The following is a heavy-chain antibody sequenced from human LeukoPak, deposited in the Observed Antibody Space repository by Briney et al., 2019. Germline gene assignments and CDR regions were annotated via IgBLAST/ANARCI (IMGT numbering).Heavy chain of an antibody. CDR3: AKSFGYSTSSGPFDY. Sequence: PGGSLRLSCVASGFTFSSNALTWVRQAPGKGLECVSVISGSGGTTHYADSVKGRFSISRDNSKNTLYLQMNSLRAEDTAVYYCAKSFGYSTSSGPFDYWGQGTLVTVSS. CDR2: ISGSGGTT. V-gene: IGHV3-23*01. D-gene: IGHD4-11*01. CDR1: GFTFSSNA. J-gene: IGHJ4*02.